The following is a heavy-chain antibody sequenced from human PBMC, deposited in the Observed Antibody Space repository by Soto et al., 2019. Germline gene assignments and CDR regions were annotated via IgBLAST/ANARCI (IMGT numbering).Heavy chain of an antibody. CDR3: ARDVPGYGWFDP. CDR2: IIPILGIA. D-gene: IGHD1-1*01. Sequence: QVQLVQSGAEVKKPGSSVKVSCKTSGGTFSSYTISWVRQAPGQGLEWMGRIIPILGIANYAQKFQGRVMITADKSTSTAYMELSSLRSEDTAVYYCARDVPGYGWFDPWGQGTLVTVSS. J-gene: IGHJ5*02. V-gene: IGHV1-69*08. CDR1: GGTFSSYT.